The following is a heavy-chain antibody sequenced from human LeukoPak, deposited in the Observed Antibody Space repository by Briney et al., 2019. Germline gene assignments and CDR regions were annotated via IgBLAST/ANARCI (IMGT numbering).Heavy chain of an antibody. CDR1: GFTFSSYA. V-gene: IGHV3-23*01. J-gene: IGHJ4*02. CDR2: LSSGGATT. CDR3: AKAIAAAGTLPYYFDY. D-gene: IGHD6-13*01. Sequence: GGSLRLSCAVSGFTFSSYAMSWVRQAPGKGLAWVSALSSGGATTYYADSVKGRFTISRDNYKNTLYLQMSSLRAEDTAVYYCAKAIAAAGTLPYYFDYWGQGTLVTVSS.